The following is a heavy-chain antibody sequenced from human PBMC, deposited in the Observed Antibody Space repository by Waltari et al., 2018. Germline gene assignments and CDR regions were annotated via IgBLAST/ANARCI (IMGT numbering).Heavy chain of an antibody. Sequence: QVQLVESGGGVVQPGRSLRLSCAASGFTSSSFAFPWVRQAPGKGLEWVAVISYDGSKKYYADSVKGRFTISRDNSKNTLYLQMNSLRAEDTAVYYCARVGRLAFDIWGQGTMVTVSS. CDR3: ARVGRLAFDI. CDR1: GFTSSSFA. J-gene: IGHJ3*02. CDR2: ISYDGSKK. V-gene: IGHV3-30-3*01. D-gene: IGHD6-25*01.